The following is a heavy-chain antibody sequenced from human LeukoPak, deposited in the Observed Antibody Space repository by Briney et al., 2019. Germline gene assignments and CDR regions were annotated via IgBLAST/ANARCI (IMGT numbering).Heavy chain of an antibody. CDR3: ARRLDFDY. J-gene: IGHJ4*02. CDR2: INGDGSST. D-gene: IGHD2-21*01. CDR1: GFIFSSHR. V-gene: IGHV3-74*01. Sequence: PGGSLRLSCAASGFIFSSHRMHWVRQAPGKGLVWVSHINGDGSSTNYADSVQGRFTISRNNVKNMLYLQMNTLRAEDTAVYYCARRLDFDYWGQGTLVTVSP.